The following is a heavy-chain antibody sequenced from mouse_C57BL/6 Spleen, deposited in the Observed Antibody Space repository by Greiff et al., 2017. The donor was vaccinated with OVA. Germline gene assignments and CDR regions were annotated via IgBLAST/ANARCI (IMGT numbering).Heavy chain of an antibody. CDR2: IYPRSGNT. CDR3: ARSYPLSYYSNYDYYAMDY. Sequence: QVQLQQSGAELARPGASVKLSCKASGYTFTSYGISWVKQRTGQGLEWIGEIYPRSGNTYYNEKFKGKATLTADKSSSTAYVELRSLTSEDSAVYFCARSYPLSYYSNYDYYAMDYWGQGTSVTVSS. V-gene: IGHV1-81*01. J-gene: IGHJ4*01. CDR1: GYTFTSYG. D-gene: IGHD2-5*01.